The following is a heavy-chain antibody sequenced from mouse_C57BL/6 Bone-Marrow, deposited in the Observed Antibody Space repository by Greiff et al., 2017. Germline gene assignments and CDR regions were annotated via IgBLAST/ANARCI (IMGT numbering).Heavy chain of an antibody. J-gene: IGHJ2*01. D-gene: IGHD3-3*01. Sequence: QVQLKESGPELVKPGASVKISCKASGYAFSSSWMNWVKQRPGKGLEWIGRIYPGDGDTNYNGKFKGKATLTADKSSSTAYMQLSSLTSEDSAVYFCARGGTFDYWGQGTTLTVSS. V-gene: IGHV1-82*01. CDR3: ARGGTFDY. CDR1: GYAFSSSW. CDR2: IYPGDGDT.